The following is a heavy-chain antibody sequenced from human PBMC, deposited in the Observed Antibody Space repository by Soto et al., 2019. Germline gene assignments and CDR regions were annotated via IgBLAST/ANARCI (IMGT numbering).Heavy chain of an antibody. Sequence: GASVKVSCKASGYTFTGYYMHWVLQAPGQGLEWMGWINPNSGGTNYAQKFQGWVTMTRDTSISTAYMELSRLRSDDTAVYYCARAPQLLYGMDVWGQGTTVTVSS. D-gene: IGHD2-2*01. CDR3: ARAPQLLYGMDV. CDR2: INPNSGGT. CDR1: GYTFTGYY. J-gene: IGHJ6*02. V-gene: IGHV1-2*04.